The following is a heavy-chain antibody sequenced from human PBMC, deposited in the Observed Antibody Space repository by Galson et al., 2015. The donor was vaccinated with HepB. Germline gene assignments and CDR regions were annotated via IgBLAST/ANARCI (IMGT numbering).Heavy chain of an antibody. CDR1: GFTFSSYG. CDR3: ARDSSVGDGYNLEFGY. CDR2: IWYDGSNK. Sequence: SLRLSCAASGFTFSSYGMHWVRQAPGKGLEWVAVIWYDGSNKYYADSVKGRFTISRDNSKNTLYLQMNSLRAEDTAVYYCARDSSVGDGYNLEFGYWGQGTLVTVSS. V-gene: IGHV3-33*01. J-gene: IGHJ4*02. D-gene: IGHD5-24*01.